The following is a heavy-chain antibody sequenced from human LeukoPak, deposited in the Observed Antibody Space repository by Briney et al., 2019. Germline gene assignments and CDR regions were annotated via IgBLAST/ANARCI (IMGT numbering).Heavy chain of an antibody. J-gene: IGHJ4*02. V-gene: IGHV4-59*01. Sequence: PSETLSLTCTVSGGSINSYYWSWIRQPPGKGLEWIGYIYYSGSTNYNPSLKSRVTISVDTSKNQFSLKLSSVTAADTAVYYCARGDYYFDYWGQGTLVTVSS. CDR3: ARGDYYFDY. CDR1: GGSINSYY. CDR2: IYYSGST.